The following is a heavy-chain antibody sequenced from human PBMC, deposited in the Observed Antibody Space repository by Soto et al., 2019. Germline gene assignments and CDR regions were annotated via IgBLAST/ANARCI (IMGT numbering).Heavy chain of an antibody. Sequence: VGGCLSRKKKHPGKGLEWIGYIYYSGSTYYNPSLKSRVTISVDTSKNQFSLKLSSVTAADTAVYYCARVEYYYFAAYYYYYMDVWGKGTTVTVSS. CDR3: ARVEYYYFAAYYYYYMDV. J-gene: IGHJ6*03. V-gene: IGHV4-31*02. CDR1: VGGC. CDR2: IYYSGST. D-gene: IGHD3-10*01.